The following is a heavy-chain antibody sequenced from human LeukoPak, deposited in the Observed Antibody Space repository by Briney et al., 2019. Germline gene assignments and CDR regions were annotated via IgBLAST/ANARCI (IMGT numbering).Heavy chain of an antibody. Sequence: ASMKVSCKASGGTFSTYAISWVRQAPGQGLEWVGTIVPILGTANYAQNFQGRVTITADRSTTTAYMELSSLRSEETAVYYCARVPQGSSWPYYFDYWGQGTLVTVSS. CDR1: GGTFSTYA. CDR3: ARVPQGSSWPYYFDY. J-gene: IGHJ4*02. CDR2: IVPILGTA. D-gene: IGHD6-13*01. V-gene: IGHV1-69*04.